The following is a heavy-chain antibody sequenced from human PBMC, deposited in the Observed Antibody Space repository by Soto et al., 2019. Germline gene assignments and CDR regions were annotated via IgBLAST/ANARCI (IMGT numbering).Heavy chain of an antibody. CDR2: IYYSGST. D-gene: IGHD3-3*01. J-gene: IGHJ5*02. Sequence: QVQLQESGPGLVKPSQTLSLTCTVSGGSISSGGYYWSWIRQHPGKGLEWSGYIYYSGSTYYNPSPKRRVTIAVDTSKNQSSLKLSSVSAADTAVYYCANADCSRTSCYYYDFWSRYSQFDPWGQGTLVTVSS. CDR1: GGSISSGGYY. CDR3: ANADCSRTSCYYYDFWSRYSQFDP. V-gene: IGHV4-31*03.